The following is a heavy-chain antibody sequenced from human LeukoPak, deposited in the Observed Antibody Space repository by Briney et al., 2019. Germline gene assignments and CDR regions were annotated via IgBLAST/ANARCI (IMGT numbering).Heavy chain of an antibody. V-gene: IGHV3-48*02. CDR1: GFTFSSYS. CDR2: ISSSSSTI. J-gene: IGHJ4*02. Sequence: PGGSLRLSCAASGFTFSSYSMNWVRQAPGKGLEWVSYISSSSSTIYYADSVKGRFTISRDNAKNSLYLQMNSLRDEDTAVYYCAGDDTDSSGYYYAGWGQGTLVTVSS. D-gene: IGHD3-22*01. CDR3: AGDDTDSSGYYYAG.